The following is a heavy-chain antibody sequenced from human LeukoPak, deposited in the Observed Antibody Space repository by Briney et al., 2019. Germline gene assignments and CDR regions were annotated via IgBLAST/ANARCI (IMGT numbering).Heavy chain of an antibody. V-gene: IGHV3-64*01. D-gene: IGHD5-18*01. CDR3: ARSVRAGYGLLDS. CDR1: GFSFSSYA. J-gene: IGHJ4*02. CDR2: ISSNGDKT. Sequence: PGGSLRLSCTVSGFSFSSYAVYWVRQAPGKGLEYVSAISSNGDKTYYANSVKGRFTISRDNSRNTLYLQMGSLRDEDMAVYYCARSVRAGYGLLDSWGQGTQVAVSS.